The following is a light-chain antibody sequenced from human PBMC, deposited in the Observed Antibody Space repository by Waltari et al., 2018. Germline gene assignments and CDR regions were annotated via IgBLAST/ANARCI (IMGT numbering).Light chain of an antibody. CDR3: AAWDDSLSGHVV. V-gene: IGLV1-47*01. J-gene: IGLJ2*01. CDR1: NSNVGSNY. CDR2: SNT. Sequence: QSVLTQPPSASGTPGQRVTISCSGSNSNVGSNYVYWYQQFPDTAPKLLIYSNTQRPSWVPDRFSASMSGTSASLASSGLRSEDEADYFCAAWDDSLSGHVVFGGGTKVTVL.